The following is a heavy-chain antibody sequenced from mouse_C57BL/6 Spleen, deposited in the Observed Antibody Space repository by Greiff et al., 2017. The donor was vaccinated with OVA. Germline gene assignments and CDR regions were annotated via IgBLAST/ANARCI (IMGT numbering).Heavy chain of an antibody. CDR3: ARSPPITTVGGAMDY. Sequence: QVQLKQPGAELVKPGASVKLSCKASGYTFTSYWMHWVKQRPGRGLEWIGRIDPNSGGTKYNEKFKSKATLTVDKPSSTAYMQLSSLTSEDSAVYYCARSPPITTVGGAMDYWGQGTSVTVSS. J-gene: IGHJ4*01. CDR2: IDPNSGGT. D-gene: IGHD1-1*01. CDR1: GYTFTSYW. V-gene: IGHV1-72*01.